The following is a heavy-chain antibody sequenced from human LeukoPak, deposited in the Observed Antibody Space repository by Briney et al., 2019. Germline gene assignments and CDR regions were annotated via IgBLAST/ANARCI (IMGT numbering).Heavy chain of an antibody. V-gene: IGHV3-73*01. J-gene: IGHJ4*02. Sequence: GGSLRLYCAASGFTFSGSAMHWVRPASGKGLEWVGRIRSKANSYATAYAASVKGRFTISRDDSKNTAYLQMNSLKTEDTAVYYCTRHGYCSSTSCQIDYWGQGTLVTVSS. CDR1: GFTFSGSA. CDR2: IRSKANSYAT. CDR3: TRHGYCSSTSCQIDY. D-gene: IGHD2-2*03.